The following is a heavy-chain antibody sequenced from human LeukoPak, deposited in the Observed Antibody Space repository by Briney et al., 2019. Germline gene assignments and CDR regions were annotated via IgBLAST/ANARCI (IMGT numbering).Heavy chain of an antibody. J-gene: IGHJ6*03. CDR2: IYYSGST. CDR3: ARASVTYYYYYYMDV. V-gene: IGHV4-30-4*08. Sequence: SQTLSLTCTVSGGSISSGDYYWSWIRQPPGKGLEWTGYIYYSGSTYYNPSLKSRVTISVDTSKNQFSLKLSSVTAADTAVYYCARASVTYYYYYYMDVWGKGTTVTVSS. CDR1: GGSISSGDYY. D-gene: IGHD4-11*01.